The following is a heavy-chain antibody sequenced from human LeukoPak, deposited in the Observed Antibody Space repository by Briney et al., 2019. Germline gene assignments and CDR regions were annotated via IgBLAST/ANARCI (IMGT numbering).Heavy chain of an antibody. CDR3: AIMTSYGGTSYFDY. D-gene: IGHD4-23*01. CDR1: GYSFSSYW. CDR2: VFPGASDT. V-gene: IGHV5-51*01. Sequence: GVSLKISCKGSGYSFSSYWIAWVRQMPGKGLEWMGIVFPGASDTRYSPSFQGQVTISADKSISTAYLQWSSLKASDTAMYYCAIMTSYGGTSYFDYWGQGTLVTVSS. J-gene: IGHJ4*02.